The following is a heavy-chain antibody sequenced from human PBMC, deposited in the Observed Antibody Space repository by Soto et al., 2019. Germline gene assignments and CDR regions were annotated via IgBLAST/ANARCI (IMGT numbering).Heavy chain of an antibody. D-gene: IGHD6-13*01. CDR3: VKPATMAIAAAGTLDY. Sequence: GGSLRLSRAASGFTFDHYAMHWVRQAPGKGLEWGSVICWNGGSIDYADSVKGRFTISRDSAKNSLYLQMSTLRAEDTAVYYCVKPATMAIAAAGTLDYWGQGTLVTVSS. V-gene: IGHV3-9*01. CDR2: ICWNGGSI. J-gene: IGHJ4*02. CDR1: GFTFDHYA.